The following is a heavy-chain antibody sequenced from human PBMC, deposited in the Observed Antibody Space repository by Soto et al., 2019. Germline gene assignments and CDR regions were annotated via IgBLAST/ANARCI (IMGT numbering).Heavy chain of an antibody. CDR2: ISSSSSYI. CDR1: GFTFSSYS. V-gene: IGHV3-21*01. J-gene: IGHJ6*03. D-gene: IGHD3-9*01. Sequence: VQLVESGGGLVKPGGSLRLSCAASGFTFSSYSMNWVRQAPGKGLEWVSSISSSSSYIYYADSVKGRFTISRDNAKNSLYLQMNSLRAEDTAVYYCAREGENYDILTGYDYYYYYYMDVWGKGTTVTVSS. CDR3: AREGENYDILTGYDYYYYYYMDV.